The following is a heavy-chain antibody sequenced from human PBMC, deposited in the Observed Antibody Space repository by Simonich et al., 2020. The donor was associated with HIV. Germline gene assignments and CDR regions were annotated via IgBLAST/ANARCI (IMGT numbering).Heavy chain of an antibody. D-gene: IGHD4-17*01. J-gene: IGHJ3*02. CDR3: ASPYGINSPDAFAI. CDR2: NDPKGGGT. V-gene: IGHV1-2*06. CDR1: GYTFTGYY. Sequence: QVQLVQSGAEVENPGASVKVSCKASGYTFTGYYVHWVRQAPGQGLEGRGRNDPKGGGTNSAQRFRGRVTMNRDTSISTAYMELSSLRSDDTAIYYCASPYGINSPDAFAIWGQGTLVTVSS.